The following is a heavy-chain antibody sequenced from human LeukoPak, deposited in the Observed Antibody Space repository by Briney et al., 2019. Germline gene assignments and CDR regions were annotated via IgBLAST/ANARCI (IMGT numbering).Heavy chain of an antibody. CDR1: GFTFSSYG. V-gene: IGHV3-30*02. J-gene: IGHJ4*02. CDR2: IRYDGSNK. D-gene: IGHD6-13*01. Sequence: PGGSLRLSCAASGFTFSSYGMHWVRQAPGKGLEWVAFIRYDGSNKYYADSVKGRFTISRDNSKNTLYLQMNSLRAEDTAVYYCAKDLGKYGIAAAVLFDYWGQGTLVTVSS. CDR3: AKDLGKYGIAAAVLFDY.